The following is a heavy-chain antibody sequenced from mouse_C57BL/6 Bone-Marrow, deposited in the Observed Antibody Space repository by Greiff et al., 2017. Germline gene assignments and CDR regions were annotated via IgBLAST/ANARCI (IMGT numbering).Heavy chain of an antibody. Sequence: QVQLQQSGAELARPGASVKLSCKASGYTFTSYGISWVKQRTGQGLEWIGEIYPRSGSTYYNEKFKGKATLTADKSSSTAYMELRSLTSEDSAVYFCAVYYDYENYAMDYWGQGTSVTVSS. CDR1: GYTFTSYG. J-gene: IGHJ4*01. D-gene: IGHD2-4*01. V-gene: IGHV1-81*01. CDR3: AVYYDYENYAMDY. CDR2: IYPRSGST.